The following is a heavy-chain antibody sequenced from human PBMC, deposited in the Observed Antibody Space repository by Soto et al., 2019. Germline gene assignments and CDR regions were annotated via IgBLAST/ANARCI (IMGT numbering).Heavy chain of an antibody. CDR3: ARPKAGTTQYYFDY. CDR2: IYPGDADT. Sequence: GESLKISCKCSGYSFTSYWLGWVRQMPGKGLEWMGIIYPGDADTIYSPSFQGQVTISADKSISTAYLQWSSLKASDTAMYYCARPKAGTTQYYFDYWGQGTLVTVSS. D-gene: IGHD1-7*01. V-gene: IGHV5-51*01. J-gene: IGHJ4*02. CDR1: GYSFTSYW.